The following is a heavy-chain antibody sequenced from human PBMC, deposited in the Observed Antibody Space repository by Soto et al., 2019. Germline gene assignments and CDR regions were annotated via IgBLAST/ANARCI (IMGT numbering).Heavy chain of an antibody. V-gene: IGHV3-21*01. CDR2: ISSNSAYI. J-gene: IGHJ5*02. D-gene: IGHD6-13*01. CDR1: GFPFRSFT. CDR3: TSDASRDSSDWGWLDP. Sequence: GGSLRLSCAASGFPFRSFTMNLVRQSPGKGLEWVSTISSNSAYIYYTDALRGRFNISRDNAKNSLHLQMHRLRAEDTAVYYCTSDASRDSSDWGWLDPWGPGTLVTVS.